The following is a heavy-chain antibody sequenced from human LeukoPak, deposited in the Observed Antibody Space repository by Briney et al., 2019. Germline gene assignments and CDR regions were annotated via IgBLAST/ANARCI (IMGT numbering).Heavy chain of an antibody. CDR2: INPNSGGT. CDR1: GYTFTGYY. V-gene: IGHV1-2*02. D-gene: IGHD2-8*01. CDR3: ARDGDRGYCTNGVCYTAWFDP. J-gene: IGHJ5*02. Sequence: ASVKVSCKASGYTFTGYYMHWVRQAPGQGLEWMRWINPNSGGTNYAQKFQGRVTMTRDTSISTAYMELSRLRSDDTAVYYCARDGDRGYCTNGVCYTAWFDPWGQGTLVTVSS.